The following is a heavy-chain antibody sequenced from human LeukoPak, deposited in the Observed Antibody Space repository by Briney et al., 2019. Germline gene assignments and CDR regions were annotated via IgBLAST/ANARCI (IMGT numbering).Heavy chain of an antibody. J-gene: IGHJ6*03. Sequence: GGSLRLSCAASGFTVSSNYMSWVRQAPGKGLEWVSVIYSGGSTYYADSVKGRFTISRDNSKNTLYLQMNSLRAEDTAVYYCACGYSYTDMEVWGKGTTVPVSS. D-gene: IGHD5-18*01. CDR2: IYSGGST. V-gene: IGHV3-66*02. CDR1: GFTVSSNY. CDR3: ACGYSYTDMEV.